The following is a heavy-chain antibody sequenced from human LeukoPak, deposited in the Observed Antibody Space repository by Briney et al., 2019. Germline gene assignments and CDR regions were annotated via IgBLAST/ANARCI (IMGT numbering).Heavy chain of an antibody. D-gene: IGHD1-26*01. Sequence: SETLSLTCTVSGGSVSNGSYFWGWIRQPPGRGLEWIGNIYYSGTTYYSPSLRSRVTMSIDTSKNQFSLNLSSVTAADTAIYYCAKDRDSGSYSYWGRGTLVTVSS. V-gene: IGHV4-39*07. CDR2: IYYSGTT. CDR3: AKDRDSGSYSY. CDR1: GGSVSNGSYF. J-gene: IGHJ4*02.